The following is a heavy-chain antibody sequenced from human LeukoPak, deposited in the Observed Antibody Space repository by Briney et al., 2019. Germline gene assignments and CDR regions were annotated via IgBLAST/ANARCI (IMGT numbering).Heavy chain of an antibody. J-gene: IGHJ4*02. V-gene: IGHV4-34*01. CDR3: ARASLRYFDWLLVGYFDY. CDR1: GGSFSGYY. Sequence: SETLSLTCAVYGGSFSGYYWSWIRQPPGKGLEWIGEINHSGGTNYNPSLKSRVTISVDTSKNQFSLKLSSVTAADTAVYYCARASLRYFDWLLVGYFDYWGQGTLVTVSS. D-gene: IGHD3-9*01. CDR2: INHSGGT.